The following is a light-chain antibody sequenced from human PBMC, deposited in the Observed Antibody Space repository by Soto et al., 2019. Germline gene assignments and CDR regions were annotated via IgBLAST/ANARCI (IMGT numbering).Light chain of an antibody. Sequence: QSALTQPASVSGSPGQSITISCTGTSSDIGDYNYVSWYQQYPGKAPKLMIYDVSNRPSGVSNRFSGSKSGNTASLTISGLQAEDEADYYCSSYTSSSTSLYLYGTGTKVTVL. J-gene: IGLJ1*01. V-gene: IGLV2-14*01. CDR2: DVS. CDR3: SSYTSSSTSLYL. CDR1: SSDIGDYNY.